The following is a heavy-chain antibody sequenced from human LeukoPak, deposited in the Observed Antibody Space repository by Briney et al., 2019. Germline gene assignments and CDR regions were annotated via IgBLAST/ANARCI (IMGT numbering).Heavy chain of an antibody. V-gene: IGHV3-21*04. CDR3: AKANGRGWYRPFDY. CDR2: ISSSSSYI. CDR1: GFTFSSYS. J-gene: IGHJ4*02. D-gene: IGHD6-19*01. Sequence: GGSLRLSCAASGFTFSSYSMNWVRQAPGKGLEWVSSISSSSSYIYYADSVKGRFTISRDNAKNSLYLQMNSLRPEDTALYYCAKANGRGWYRPFDYWGQGTLVTVSS.